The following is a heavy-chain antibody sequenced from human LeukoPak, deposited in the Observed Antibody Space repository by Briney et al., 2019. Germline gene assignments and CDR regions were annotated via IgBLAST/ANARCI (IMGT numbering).Heavy chain of an antibody. CDR3: ARAPDYGDYGRYFDY. CDR1: GFTFSSYW. J-gene: IGHJ4*02. Sequence: GGSLRLSCAASGFTFSSYWMHWVRQAPGKGLEWVAVIWYDGSNKYYADSVKGRFTISRDNSKNALYLQMNSLRAEDTAVYYCARAPDYGDYGRYFDYWGQGTLVTASS. CDR2: IWYDGSNK. V-gene: IGHV3-33*08. D-gene: IGHD4-17*01.